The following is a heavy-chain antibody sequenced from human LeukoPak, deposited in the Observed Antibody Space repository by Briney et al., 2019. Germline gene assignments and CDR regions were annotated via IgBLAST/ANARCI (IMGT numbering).Heavy chain of an antibody. J-gene: IGHJ4*02. Sequence: GGSLRLSCAASGFTFSPYGMSWVRQAPGRGLEWVSSISGSDVSTYYADSVRGRFTISRDNSRDTLYLQMNGLRAEDTAIYYCVKHYGRQPFDFWGQGTLVTASA. CDR2: ISGSDVST. CDR1: GFTFSPYG. CDR3: VKHYGRQPFDF. V-gene: IGHV3-23*01. D-gene: IGHD3-10*01.